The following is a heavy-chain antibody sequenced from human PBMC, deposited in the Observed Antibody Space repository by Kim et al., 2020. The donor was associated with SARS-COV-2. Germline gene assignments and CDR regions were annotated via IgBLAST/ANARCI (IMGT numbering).Heavy chain of an antibody. V-gene: IGHV3-48*03. CDR3: ARDGSSGSHMDY. Sequence: GGSLRLSCAASGFSFSSYEMKWVRQAPGKGLEWISYINIRAASLSYADSVKGRFTISRDDAKNSLYLQMNSLRAEDTAVYYCARDGSSGSHMDYWGQGTLVTVSS. J-gene: IGHJ4*02. CDR1: GFSFSSYE. CDR2: INIRAASL. D-gene: IGHD1-26*01.